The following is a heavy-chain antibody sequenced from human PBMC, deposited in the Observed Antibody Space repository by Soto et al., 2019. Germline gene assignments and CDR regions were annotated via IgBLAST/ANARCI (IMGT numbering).Heavy chain of an antibody. CDR2: INSNGGST. CDR1: GYTFTSFY. V-gene: IGHV1-46*01. Sequence: QVQLVQSGAEVKNPGASVKLSCKASGYTFTSFYIHWVRQAPGQGLEWMAIINSNGGSTNYAPNLQGRVTLTRDTSTNTVYIELSSLGSEDTAVYYCARGLTSGDYWGQGTLVTVSS. D-gene: IGHD7-27*01. CDR3: ARGLTSGDY. J-gene: IGHJ4*02.